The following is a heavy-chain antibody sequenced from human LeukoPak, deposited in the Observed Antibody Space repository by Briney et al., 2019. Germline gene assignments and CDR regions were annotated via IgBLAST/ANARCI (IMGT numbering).Heavy chain of an antibody. Sequence: SETLSLTCTVSGGSISSYYWSWIRQPAGKGLEWIGRIYISGSTNYNPSLKSRVTMSVDTSKNQFPLKLSSVTAADTAVYYCARDRGTWNDDGFDYWGQGTLVTVSS. CDR2: IYISGST. CDR1: GGSISSYY. D-gene: IGHD1-1*01. CDR3: ARDRGTWNDDGFDY. V-gene: IGHV4-4*07. J-gene: IGHJ4*02.